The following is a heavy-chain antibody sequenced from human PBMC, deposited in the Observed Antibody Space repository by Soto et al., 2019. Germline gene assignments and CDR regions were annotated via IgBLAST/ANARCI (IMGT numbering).Heavy chain of an antibody. CDR3: ARLPTGYPNWFDP. V-gene: IGHV4-39*01. D-gene: IGHD3-9*01. Sequence: QVQLQGSGPGLVRPSETLSLTCTVSGASISTNHHNWAWVRQPPGKGLEWMGNIHYREDTYFNPSLGSRLSMSVDTSKNQFSLKLTSVTAADTAVYYCARLPTGYPNWFDPWGQGTLVTVSS. CDR1: GASISTNHHN. J-gene: IGHJ5*02. CDR2: IHYREDT.